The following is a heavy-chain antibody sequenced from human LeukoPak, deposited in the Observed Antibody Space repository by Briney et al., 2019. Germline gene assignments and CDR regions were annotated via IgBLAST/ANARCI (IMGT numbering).Heavy chain of an antibody. Sequence: GASVKVSCKASGYTFTSYDINWVRQATGQGLEWMGWMNPNSGNTGYAQKFQGRVTITRNTTISTAYMELSSLRAEDTAVYYCARDHSDYDGSGTWGQGTLVTVSS. CDR1: GYTFTSYD. J-gene: IGHJ5*02. D-gene: IGHD4-11*01. V-gene: IGHV1-8*03. CDR3: ARDHSDYDGSGT. CDR2: MNPNSGNT.